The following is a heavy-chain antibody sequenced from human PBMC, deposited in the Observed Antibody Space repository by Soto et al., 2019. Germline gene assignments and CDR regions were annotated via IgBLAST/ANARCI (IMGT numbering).Heavy chain of an antibody. CDR1: GGSISSGGYY. J-gene: IGHJ5*02. V-gene: IGHV4-31*03. CDR2: IYYSGST. D-gene: IGHD3-10*01. CDR3: ARQTNYGSGSYYNVPPWFDP. Sequence: PSETLSLTCTVSGGSISSGGYYWSWIRQHPGKGLEWIGYIYYSGSTYYNPSLKSRVTISVDTSKNQFSLKLSSVTAADTAVYYCARQTNYGSGSYYNVPPWFDPWGQGTLVTVSS.